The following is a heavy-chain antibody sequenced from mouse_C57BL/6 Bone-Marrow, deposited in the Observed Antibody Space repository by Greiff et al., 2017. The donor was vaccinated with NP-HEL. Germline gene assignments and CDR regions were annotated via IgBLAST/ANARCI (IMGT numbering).Heavy chain of an antibody. CDR3: ARKAYCGSSYEFAY. Sequence: QVQLQQPGAELVKPGASVKLSCKASGYTFTTYWMQWVKQRPGQGLEWIGEIDPSDSYTNYNQKFKGKATLTVDTSSSTANMQLSSLTSEDSAVYYCARKAYCGSSYEFAYWGQGTLVTVSA. J-gene: IGHJ3*01. CDR2: IDPSDSYT. CDR1: GYTFTTYW. D-gene: IGHD1-1*01. V-gene: IGHV1-50*01.